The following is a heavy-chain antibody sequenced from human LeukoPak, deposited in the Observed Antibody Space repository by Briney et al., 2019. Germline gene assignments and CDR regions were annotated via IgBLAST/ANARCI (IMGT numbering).Heavy chain of an antibody. D-gene: IGHD3-10*01. CDR2: NYYSRST. V-gene: IGHV4-59*12. J-gene: IGHJ4*02. CDR3: AREGDYYYGSGSYYLIDY. CDR1: GGSISSYY. Sequence: SETLSLTCTVSGGSISSYYWTWIRQPPGKGLEWLGYNYYSRSTNYNPSLKSRVTMSVDTSKNQFSLKLSSVTAADTAVYYCAREGDYYYGSGSYYLIDYWGQGTLVTVSS.